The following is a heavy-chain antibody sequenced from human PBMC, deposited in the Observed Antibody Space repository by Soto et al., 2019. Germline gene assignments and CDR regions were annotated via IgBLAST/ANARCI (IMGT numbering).Heavy chain of an antibody. CDR2: SYPSGSA. CDR3: ARDRGRYCPTSSCPKGSYYGVDV. CDR1: VDSIRSHY. Sequence: QVQLQESGPGLVKPSETLSLTCTVSVDSIRSHYWIWIRQTAGKGLEWIGRSYPSGSATYNPSFKSRLPMSVDTSKHLFSLKLSYVTAAATAVYYCARDRGRYCPTSSCPKGSYYGVDVWGQGTTVTVSS. V-gene: IGHV4-4*07. D-gene: IGHD2-8*01. J-gene: IGHJ6*02.